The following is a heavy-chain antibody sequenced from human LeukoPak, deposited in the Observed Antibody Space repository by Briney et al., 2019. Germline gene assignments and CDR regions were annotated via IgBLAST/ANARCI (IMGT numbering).Heavy chain of an antibody. D-gene: IGHD6-19*01. CDR3: ARGHAWGIAVAGTGGYFDY. V-gene: IGHV1-69*13. J-gene: IGHJ4*02. Sequence: GASVKVSCKASGYTFTSYGISWVRQAPGQGLEWMGGIIPIFGTANYAQKFQGRVTITADESTSTAYMELSSLRSEDTAVYYCARGHAWGIAVAGTGGYFDYWGQGTLVTVSS. CDR2: IIPIFGTA. CDR1: GYTFTSYG.